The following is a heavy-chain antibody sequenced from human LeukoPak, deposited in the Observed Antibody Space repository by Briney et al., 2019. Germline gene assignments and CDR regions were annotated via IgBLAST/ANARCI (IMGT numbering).Heavy chain of an antibody. J-gene: IGHJ6*03. V-gene: IGHV4-59*11. Sequence: SETLSLTCTVSGGSINSHYWSWVRQPPGKGLVWIGYISYSGNTNYNPSLKSRVTISVDTSKNQFSLKLSSATAADTAVYYCARGVSIAAPAYYYYYMDVWGKGTTVTVSS. CDR3: ARGVSIAAPAYYYYYMDV. D-gene: IGHD6-6*01. CDR1: GGSINSHY. CDR2: ISYSGNT.